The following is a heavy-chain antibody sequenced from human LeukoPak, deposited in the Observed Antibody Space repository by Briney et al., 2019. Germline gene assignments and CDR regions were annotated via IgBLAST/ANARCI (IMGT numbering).Heavy chain of an antibody. D-gene: IGHD6-13*01. J-gene: IGHJ4*02. CDR3: ARDRDRSGWYEGFDY. CDR1: GFTFSSSA. CDR2: ISYDGSNK. V-gene: IGHV3-30-3*01. Sequence: GGSLRLSCAASGFTFSSSAMHWVRQAPDKGLEGVAVISYDGSNKYYADSVKGRFTISRDNSKNTLYLQMSSLRADDTAVYYCARDRDRSGWYEGFDYWGQGTLVTASS.